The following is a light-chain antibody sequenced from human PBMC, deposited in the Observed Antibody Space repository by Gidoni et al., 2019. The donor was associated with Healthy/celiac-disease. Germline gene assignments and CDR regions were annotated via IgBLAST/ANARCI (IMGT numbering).Light chain of an antibody. CDR2: WAS. CDR3: QQYYSTPPT. Sequence: DIVMTQSPDSLAVSLGERATINCKSSQCVLYSSNNKNYLAWYQQKPGQPPKLLIYWASTRESGVTDRFSGSGSGTDFTLTISSLQAEDVAVYYCQQYYSTPPTFGQGTKVEIK. CDR1: QCVLYSSNNKNY. V-gene: IGKV4-1*01. J-gene: IGKJ1*01.